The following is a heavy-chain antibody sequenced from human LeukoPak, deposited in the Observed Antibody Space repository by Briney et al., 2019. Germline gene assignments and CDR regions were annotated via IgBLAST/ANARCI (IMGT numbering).Heavy chain of an antibody. J-gene: IGHJ4*02. CDR2: IYPGDSDT. Sequence: GESLKISCKSSGYSFTNYWIGWVRQMPGKGLEWMGIIYPGDSDTRYSPSFQGQVTISADKSISTAYLQWSSLKASDTAMYYCARPGPDYYGSGSPFDYWGQGTLVTVSS. D-gene: IGHD3-10*01. CDR1: GYSFTNYW. CDR3: ARPGPDYYGSGSPFDY. V-gene: IGHV5-51*01.